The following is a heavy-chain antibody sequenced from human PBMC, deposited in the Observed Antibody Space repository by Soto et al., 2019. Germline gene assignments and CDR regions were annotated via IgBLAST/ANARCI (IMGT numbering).Heavy chain of an antibody. CDR1: GYTFTGYY. CDR2: SNPNSGGT. D-gene: IGHD1-1*01. V-gene: IGHV1-2*02. J-gene: IGHJ4*02. CDR3: AREHGRRSPSPSY. Sequence: GESLKISCKASGYTFTGYYMHWVRQAPGQGLEWMGWSNPNSGGTNYAQKFQGRVTMTRDTSISTAYMELSRLRSDDTAVYYCAREHGRRSPSPSYWGQGTLVTVSS.